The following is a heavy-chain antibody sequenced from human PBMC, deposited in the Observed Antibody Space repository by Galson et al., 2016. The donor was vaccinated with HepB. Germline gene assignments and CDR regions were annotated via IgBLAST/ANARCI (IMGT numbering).Heavy chain of an antibody. Sequence: SLRLSCAASGFTFSSYGMHWVRQAPGKGLEWVAVISYDGSDKYYADSVKGRFTISRDNSKNTLNLQMNSLRAEGTAVYYCAKDRRYYDSSGYFWEGYYYDGMDVWGQGTTVTVSS. V-gene: IGHV3-30*18. CDR1: GFTFSSYG. CDR2: ISYDGSDK. D-gene: IGHD3-22*01. J-gene: IGHJ6*02. CDR3: AKDRRYYDSSGYFWEGYYYDGMDV.